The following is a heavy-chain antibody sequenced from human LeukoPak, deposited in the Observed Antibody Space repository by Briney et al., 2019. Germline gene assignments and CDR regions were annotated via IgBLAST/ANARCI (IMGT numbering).Heavy chain of an antibody. J-gene: IGHJ4*02. Sequence: KPSETLSLTCTVSGGSISSSSYYWGCIRQPPGKGLEWIGSTYYSGSTYYNPSLKSRVTISVDTSKNQFSLKLSSVTAADTAVYYCARHAPIFGVVMTFYYFDYWGQGTLVTVSS. CDR2: TYYSGST. CDR1: GGSISSSSYY. D-gene: IGHD3-3*01. V-gene: IGHV4-39*01. CDR3: ARHAPIFGVVMTFYYFDY.